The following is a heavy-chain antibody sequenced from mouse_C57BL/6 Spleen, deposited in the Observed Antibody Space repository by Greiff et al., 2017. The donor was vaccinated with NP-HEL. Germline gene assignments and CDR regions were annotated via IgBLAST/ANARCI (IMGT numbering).Heavy chain of an antibody. CDR1: GYTFTSYW. Sequence: QVQLQQPGAELVKPGASVKLSCKASGYTFTSYWMHWVKQRPGQGLEWIGMIHPNSGSTNYNEKFKSKATLTVDKSSSTAYMQLSSLTSEDSAVYYCAIPNLLLGWYFDVWGTGTTVTVSS. V-gene: IGHV1-64*01. CDR3: AIPNLLLGWYFDV. D-gene: IGHD1-1*01. CDR2: IHPNSGST. J-gene: IGHJ1*03.